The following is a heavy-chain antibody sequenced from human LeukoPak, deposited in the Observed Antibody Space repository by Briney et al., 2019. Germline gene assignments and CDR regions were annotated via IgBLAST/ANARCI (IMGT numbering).Heavy chain of an antibody. D-gene: IGHD3-10*01. CDR2: ISGSGGST. CDR3: ATRYHYYGSGSSILYFDY. CDR1: GIIFRNAW. Sequence: GGSLRLSCGASGIIFRNAWMDWVRQAPGKGLEWVSAISGSGGSTYYADSVKGRFTISRDNSKNTLYLQMNSLRAEDTAVYYCATRYHYYGSGSSILYFDYWGQGTLVTVSS. J-gene: IGHJ4*02. V-gene: IGHV3-23*01.